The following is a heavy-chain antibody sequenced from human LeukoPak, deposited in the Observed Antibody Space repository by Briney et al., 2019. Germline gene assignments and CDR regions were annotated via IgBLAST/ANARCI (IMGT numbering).Heavy chain of an antibody. CDR3: ARGIGTSYESSRDAFDI. CDR1: AGSINSDDYY. CDR2: IYSPGTN. J-gene: IGHJ3*02. D-gene: IGHD3-16*01. V-gene: IGHV4-61*02. Sequence: SETLSLTCTVSAGSINSDDYYWSWLRQPAGKGLEWIGRIYSPGTNYNYNPSLKSRVTISIDTSKNQFSLKLTSVTAGDTAVYYCARGIGTSYESSRDAFDIWGQGTMVTVSS.